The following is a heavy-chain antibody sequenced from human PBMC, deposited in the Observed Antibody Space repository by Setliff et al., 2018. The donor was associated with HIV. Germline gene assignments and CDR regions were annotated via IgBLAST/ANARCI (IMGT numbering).Heavy chain of an antibody. Sequence: GGSLRLSCAASGFTFSSYWMHWVRQAPGKGLVWVSRVNSDGSRTSYADSVKGRFTISRDNAKNTLYLQMKSLRAEDTAVYYCAKDWDPSVLPEGSFDYWGQGMLVTVSS. CDR3: AKDWDPSVLPEGSFDY. J-gene: IGHJ4*02. V-gene: IGHV3-74*01. D-gene: IGHD1-26*01. CDR1: GFTFSSYW. CDR2: VNSDGSRT.